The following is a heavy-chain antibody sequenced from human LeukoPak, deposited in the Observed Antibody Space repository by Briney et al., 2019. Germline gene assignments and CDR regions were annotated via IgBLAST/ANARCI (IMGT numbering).Heavy chain of an antibody. D-gene: IGHD1-1*01. CDR2: IIPIFGTA. CDR1: GGTFSSYA. V-gene: IGHV1-69*13. Sequence: SVKVSCKASGGTFSSYAISWVRQAPGQGLEWMGGIIPIFGTANYAQKFQGRVTITADESTSTAYMELSSLRSEDTAVYYCAREAHERNAFDIWGQGTMVTVSS. CDR3: AREAHERNAFDI. J-gene: IGHJ3*02.